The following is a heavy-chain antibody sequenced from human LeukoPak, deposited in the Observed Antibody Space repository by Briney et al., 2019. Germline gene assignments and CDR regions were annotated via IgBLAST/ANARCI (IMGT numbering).Heavy chain of an antibody. CDR2: IYSGGST. CDR1: GFTVSSNY. V-gene: IGHV3-66*01. J-gene: IGHJ4*02. Sequence: GGSLRLSCAASGFTVSSNYMSWVRQAPGKGLEWVSVIYSGGSTYYADSVKGRFTISRDNSKNTLYLQMNSLRAEDTAVYYCAREIDYDSSGYYYAYFDYRGQGTLVTVSS. D-gene: IGHD3-22*01. CDR3: AREIDYDSSGYYYAYFDY.